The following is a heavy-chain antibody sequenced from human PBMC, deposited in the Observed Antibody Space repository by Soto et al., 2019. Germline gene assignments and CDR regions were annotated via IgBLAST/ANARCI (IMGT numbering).Heavy chain of an antibody. CDR1: GYTFTSYY. V-gene: IGHV1-46*01. J-gene: IGHJ5*02. CDR2: INPSGGST. Sequence: GASVKVSCKASGYTFTSYYMHWVRQAPGQGLEWMGIINPSGGSTSYAPKFQGRVTMTRDTSTSTVYMELSSVTAADTAVYYCARSYSSYVFDWFDPWGQGTLVTVSS. D-gene: IGHD6-6*01. CDR3: ARSYSSYVFDWFDP.